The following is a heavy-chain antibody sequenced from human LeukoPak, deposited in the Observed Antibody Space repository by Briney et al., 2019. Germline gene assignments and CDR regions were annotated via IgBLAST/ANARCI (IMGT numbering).Heavy chain of an antibody. Sequence: GASVKVSCKASGYTFTSYGISWVRQAPGQGLEWMGWISAYNGNTNYAQKLQGRVTMTTDTSTSTAYMELRSLRSDDTAVYYCARDLGCSGGSCYSLDYFDYWGQGTLVTVSS. CDR3: ARDLGCSGGSCYSLDYFDY. J-gene: IGHJ4*02. D-gene: IGHD2-15*01. V-gene: IGHV1-18*01. CDR1: GYTFTSYG. CDR2: ISAYNGNT.